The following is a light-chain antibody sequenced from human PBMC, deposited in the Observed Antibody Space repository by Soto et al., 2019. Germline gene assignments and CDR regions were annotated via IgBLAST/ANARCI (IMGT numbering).Light chain of an antibody. Sequence: QSALTQPASVSGSPGQSIAISCTGTSSDVGYSNYVSWYQQLPGKAPKLMIYDASDRPSGVSNRFSGSKSGSTASLTISGLQAEDEADYYCSSYTSSSLYVFGSGTKVTVL. V-gene: IGLV2-14*01. CDR3: SSYTSSSLYV. J-gene: IGLJ1*01. CDR1: SSDVGYSNY. CDR2: DAS.